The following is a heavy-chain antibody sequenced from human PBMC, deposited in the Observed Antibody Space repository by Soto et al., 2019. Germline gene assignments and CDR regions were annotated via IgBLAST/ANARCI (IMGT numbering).Heavy chain of an antibody. V-gene: IGHV1-69*12. CDR1: GDSFSRFA. CDR3: ARGPEYNSGWYYFDY. J-gene: IGHJ4*02. Sequence: VHLVQSGAEEKKPGSSVTVSCKTSGDSFSRFAVSWVRQAPGQGLEWMGGIIPLFDTPNYAQKFRGRVTITADESTGTAILELSSLTSDDTAIYYCARGPEYNSGWYYFDYWGQGTLVSVSS. D-gene: IGHD6-19*01. CDR2: IIPLFDTP.